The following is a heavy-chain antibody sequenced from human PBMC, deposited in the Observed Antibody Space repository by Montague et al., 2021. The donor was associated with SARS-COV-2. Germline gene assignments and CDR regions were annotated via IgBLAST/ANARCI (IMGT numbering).Heavy chain of an antibody. V-gene: IGHV4-59*01. CDR3: ARAQNTCFIANCVNYFEV. J-gene: IGHJ4*02. Sequence: SETLSLTCEVSGDSLSSYYWSWIRQSPGKGLEWIGYVHYTGSTEYNPSLKTRVTLSLDTPRNHFSLKLRSVTAADTAVYYCARAQNTCFIANCVNYFEVWGLGALVTVSS. D-gene: IGHD1-1*01. CDR2: VHYTGST. CDR1: GDSLSSYY.